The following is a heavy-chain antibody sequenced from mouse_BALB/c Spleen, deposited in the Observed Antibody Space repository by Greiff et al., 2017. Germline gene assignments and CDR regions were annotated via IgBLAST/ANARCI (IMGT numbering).Heavy chain of an antibody. CDR2: INPSNGRT. V-gene: IGHV1S81*02. D-gene: IGHD2-1*01. CDR3: AIIYYGNYVNYAMDY. CDR1: GYTFTSYW. Sequence: QVHVKQSGAELVKPGASVKLSCKASGYTFTSYWMHWVKQRPGQGLEWIGEINPSNGRTNYNEKFKSKATLTVDKSSSTAYMQLSSLTSEDSAVYYCAIIYYGNYVNYAMDYWGQGTSVTVSS. J-gene: IGHJ4*01.